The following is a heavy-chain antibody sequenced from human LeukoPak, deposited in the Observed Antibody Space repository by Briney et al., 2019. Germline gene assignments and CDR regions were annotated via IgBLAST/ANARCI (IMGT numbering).Heavy chain of an antibody. D-gene: IGHD6-13*01. J-gene: IGHJ4*02. CDR3: ASLYTESIVAAENY. CDR2: IRGSGANT. Sequence: GGSLRLSCAASGLTFSTYAMSWVRQAPGKGLEWVSAIRGSGANTYYADSVKGRFTISRDNSKNTMYLQMNSLRAEDTAVYYCASLYTESIVAAENYWGQGTLVTVSS. CDR1: GLTFSTYA. V-gene: IGHV3-23*01.